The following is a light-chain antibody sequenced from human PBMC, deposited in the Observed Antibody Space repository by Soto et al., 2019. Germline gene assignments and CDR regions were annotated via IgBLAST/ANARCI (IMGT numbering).Light chain of an antibody. CDR2: GAS. J-gene: IGKJ2*01. Sequence: EIVLTQSPGTLSLSPGETATVSCRASESVASNYFSWDQHKAGQAPGLLIYGASSRTTGSPARFSGSGSWTDVTLPISGLQPEDFAVYSCHHYGSSRFMFSFGQGTKLEIK. CDR3: HHYGSSRFMFS. CDR1: ESVASNY. V-gene: IGKV3-20*01.